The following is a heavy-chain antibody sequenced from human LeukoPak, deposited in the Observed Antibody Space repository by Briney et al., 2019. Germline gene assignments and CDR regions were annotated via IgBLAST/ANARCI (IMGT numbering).Heavy chain of an antibody. CDR2: ISYDGSNK. CDR3: AWHGVGGLDY. CDR1: GFTFSSYA. Sequence: PGGSLRLSCAASGFTFSSYAMHWVRKAPGKGLEWVAVISYDGSNKYYADSVKGRFTISRDNSKNTLYLQMNSLRAEDTAVYYCAWHGVGGLDYWGQGTLVTVSS. D-gene: IGHD2-15*01. V-gene: IGHV3-30-3*01. J-gene: IGHJ4*02.